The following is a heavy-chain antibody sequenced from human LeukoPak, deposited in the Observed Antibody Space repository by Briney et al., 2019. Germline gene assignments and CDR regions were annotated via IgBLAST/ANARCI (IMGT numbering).Heavy chain of an antibody. V-gene: IGHV4-39*01. J-gene: IGHJ4*02. CDR2: FYYSGNT. CDR3: ARTAGIAVAGSRQYFDY. Sequence: SETLSLTCSVSGGSISSSSYYWGWIRQPPGKGLEWFGSFYYSGNTYYNPSLKSRVTISVDTSKNEFSLKLRSVTAADTAVYYCARTAGIAVAGSRQYFDYWGQGMLVTVSS. D-gene: IGHD6-19*01. CDR1: GGSISSSSYY.